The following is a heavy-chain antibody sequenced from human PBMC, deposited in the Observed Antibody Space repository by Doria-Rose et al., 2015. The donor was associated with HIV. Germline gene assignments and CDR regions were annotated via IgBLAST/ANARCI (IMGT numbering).Heavy chain of an antibody. CDR3: ARIKSSRWSHKSYFDF. V-gene: IGHV2-26*01. CDR2: IFSDDER. Sequence: ESGPVLVKPTETLTLTCTVSGGSLSSPGMGVSWIRQPPGKALEWLANIFSDDERSYKTSLKDRLTTSRGTSKSQVVLPMPDMAPVDAATYYCARIKSSRWSHKSYFDFWGQGPLVIVSA. J-gene: IGHJ4*02. CDR1: GGSLSSPGMG. D-gene: IGHD6-13*01.